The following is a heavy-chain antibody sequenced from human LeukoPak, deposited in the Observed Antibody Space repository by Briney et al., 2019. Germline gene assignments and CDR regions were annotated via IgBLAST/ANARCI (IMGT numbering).Heavy chain of an antibody. V-gene: IGHV3-30*02. CDR3: AKEQTYDFWSGYYTGSFDYFDY. Sequence: GGSLRLSCAASGFTFSSYGMHWVRQAPGKGLEWVAFIRYDGSNKYYADSVKGRFTISRDNSKNTLYLQMNSLRAEDTAVYYCAKEQTYDFWSGYYTGSFDYFDYWGQGTLVTVSS. CDR2: IRYDGSNK. D-gene: IGHD3-3*01. CDR1: GFTFSSYG. J-gene: IGHJ4*02.